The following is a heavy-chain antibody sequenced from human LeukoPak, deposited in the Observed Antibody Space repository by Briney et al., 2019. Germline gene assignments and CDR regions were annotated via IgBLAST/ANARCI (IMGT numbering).Heavy chain of an antibody. CDR3: ARHRAPFGVVPY. J-gene: IGHJ4*02. CDR2: IYYSGST. V-gene: IGHV4-39*01. CDR1: GGSISSRSYY. Sequence: SETLSLTCTVSGGSISSRSYYWGWIRQPPGKGLEWIGSIYYSGSTYYNPSLKSRVTISVDTSKNQFSLKLSSVTAADTAVYYCARHRAPFGVVPYWGQGTLVTVSS. D-gene: IGHD3-3*01.